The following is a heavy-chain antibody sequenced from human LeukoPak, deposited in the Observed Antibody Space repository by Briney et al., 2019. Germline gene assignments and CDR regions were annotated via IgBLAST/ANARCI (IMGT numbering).Heavy chain of an antibody. V-gene: IGHV3-23*01. CDR2: ISGSGGST. D-gene: IGHD3-10*01. Sequence: GGSLRLSCAASGFTFTSYAMSWVRQAPGKGLEWVSAISGSGGSTYYADSVKGRFTISRDNSKNTLYLQMNGLRVEDTAVYYCVKDTGRGDFWGQGTLVTVSS. CDR3: VKDTGRGDF. CDR1: GFTFTSYA. J-gene: IGHJ4*02.